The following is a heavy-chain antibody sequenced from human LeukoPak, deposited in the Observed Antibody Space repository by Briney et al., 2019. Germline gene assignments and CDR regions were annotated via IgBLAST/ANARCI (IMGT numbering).Heavy chain of an antibody. V-gene: IGHV3-30*03. D-gene: IGHD3-22*01. CDR2: ISFDGNNK. Sequence: PGGSLRLSCAASGFTFSDYAMHWVRQAPGKGLEWVALISFDGNNKYYADSAKGRFTISKDNSKNTLYLQVNSLRDEDTAVYYCASPRVVKAYYGMDVWGQGTTVTVSS. CDR1: GFTFSDYA. J-gene: IGHJ6*02. CDR3: ASPRVVKAYYGMDV.